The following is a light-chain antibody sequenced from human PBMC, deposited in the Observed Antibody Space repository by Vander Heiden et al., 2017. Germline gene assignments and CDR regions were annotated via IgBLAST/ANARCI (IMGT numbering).Light chain of an antibody. V-gene: IGLV1-40*01. CDR2: GNS. CDR1: SSNIGAGYD. Sequence: QSVLTQPPSVSGAPGQQVTISCTGSSSNIGAGYDVPWYQQLPGTAPKLLIYGNSHRPSGVPDRFSGSKSGTSASLAITGLQAEDEADYYCQSYDSSLSVYVVFGGGTKLTVL. CDR3: QSYDSSLSVYVV. J-gene: IGLJ2*01.